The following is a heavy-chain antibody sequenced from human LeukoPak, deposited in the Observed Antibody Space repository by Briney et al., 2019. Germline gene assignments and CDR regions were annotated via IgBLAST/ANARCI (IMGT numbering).Heavy chain of an antibody. V-gene: IGHV3-23*01. Sequence: PGGSLRLSCAASGFTFSSYATSWVRQAPGKGLEWVSAISGSGGSTYYADSVKGRFTISRDNSKNTLYLQMNSLRAEDTAVYYCAKKDTAMVKFDYWGQGTLVTVPS. D-gene: IGHD5-18*01. J-gene: IGHJ4*02. CDR1: GFTFSSYA. CDR2: ISGSGGST. CDR3: AKKDTAMVKFDY.